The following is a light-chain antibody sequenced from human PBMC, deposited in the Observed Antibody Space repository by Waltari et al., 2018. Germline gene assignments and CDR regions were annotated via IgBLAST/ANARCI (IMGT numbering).Light chain of an antibody. CDR3: AAWDDSLNGPYV. V-gene: IGLV1-44*01. J-gene: IGLJ1*01. CDR1: SSTIGSNT. Sequence: QSVLTQPPSASRAPGQRVTTSCSGSSSTIGSNTVNWYQQLPGTAPKLLIYSNNQRPSGVPDRFSGSKSGTSASLAISGLQSEDEADYYCAAWDDSLNGPYVFGTGTKVTVL. CDR2: SNN.